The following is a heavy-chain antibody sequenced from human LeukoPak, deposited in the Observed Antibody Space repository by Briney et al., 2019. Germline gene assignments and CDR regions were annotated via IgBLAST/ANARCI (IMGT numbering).Heavy chain of an antibody. Sequence: SETLSLTCTVSGGSISSYYWSWIRQPAGKGLEWIGRIYTSGSTNYNPSLKSRVTISVDTSKNQFSLKLSSVTAADTAVYYCARSPAYCGGDCPTGGAFDIWGQGTMVTVSS. CDR3: ARSPAYCGGDCPTGGAFDI. J-gene: IGHJ3*02. V-gene: IGHV4-4*07. D-gene: IGHD2-21*02. CDR1: GGSISSYY. CDR2: IYTSGST.